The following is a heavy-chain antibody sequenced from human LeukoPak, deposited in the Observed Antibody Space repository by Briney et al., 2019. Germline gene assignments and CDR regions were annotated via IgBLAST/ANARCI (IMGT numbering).Heavy chain of an antibody. D-gene: IGHD1-26*01. CDR2: ISYIGST. Sequence: SETLSLTCAVSDDSFSSHYWTWIRQPPGKGLEWIGYISYIGSTNYNPSLKSRVTISIDTSRNQFSLRLSSVTAADTAVYYCARDGGSYAFDYWGQGTLVTVSS. J-gene: IGHJ4*02. CDR3: ARDGGSYAFDY. CDR1: DDSFSSHY. V-gene: IGHV4-59*11.